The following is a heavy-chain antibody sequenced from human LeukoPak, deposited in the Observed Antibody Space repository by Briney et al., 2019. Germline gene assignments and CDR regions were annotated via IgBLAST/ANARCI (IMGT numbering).Heavy chain of an antibody. V-gene: IGHV3-7*01. Sequence: GGSLRLSCAASGFTFSNYWMTWVRQAPGKGLEWVANIKQDGSQKYYVDSLKGRFTISSDNAKNSVYLQMNSLRAGDTAVYYCARIGYSSSCTDYWGQGTLVTVSS. CDR3: ARIGYSSSCTDY. D-gene: IGHD2-2*01. CDR2: IKQDGSQK. CDR1: GFTFSNYW. J-gene: IGHJ4*02.